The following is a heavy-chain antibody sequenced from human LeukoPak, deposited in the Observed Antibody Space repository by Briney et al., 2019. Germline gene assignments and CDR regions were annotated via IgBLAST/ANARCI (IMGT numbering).Heavy chain of an antibody. Sequence: ASVKVSCKASGGTFSSYAISWVRQAPGQGLEWMGRIIPILGIANYAQKFQGRVTITADKSTSTAYMELSSLRSEDTAVYYCARGIGYSYGYCDYWGQGTLVTVSS. V-gene: IGHV1-69*04. CDR2: IIPILGIA. D-gene: IGHD5-18*01. J-gene: IGHJ4*02. CDR1: GGTFSSYA. CDR3: ARGIGYSYGYCDY.